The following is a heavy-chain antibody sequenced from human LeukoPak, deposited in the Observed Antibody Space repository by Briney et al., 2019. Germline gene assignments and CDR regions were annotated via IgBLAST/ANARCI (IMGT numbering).Heavy chain of an antibody. CDR3: ARDWFTRLRELSPDRAFDY. V-gene: IGHV3-30*04. J-gene: IGHJ4*02. CDR2: ISSDASIT. CDR1: GFTFNSYS. Sequence: GGSLRLSCAASGFTFNSYSMHWVRQAPGKGLEWVAVISSDASITYYADSVKGRFTISRDNAKNSLYLQMNSLRAEDTALYYCARDWFTRLRELSPDRAFDYWGQGTLVTVSS. D-gene: IGHD3-16*02.